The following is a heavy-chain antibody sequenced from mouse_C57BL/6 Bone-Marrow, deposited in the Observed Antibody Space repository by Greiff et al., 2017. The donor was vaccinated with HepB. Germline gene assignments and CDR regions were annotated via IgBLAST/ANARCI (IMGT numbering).Heavy chain of an antibody. V-gene: IGHV5-16*01. Sequence: EVHLVESEGGLVQPGSSMKLSCTASGFPFSDYYMAWVRQVPEKGLEWVANINYDGSSNYYLDSLKSRFIISRDNAKNILYLQMSSLKSEDTATYYCARDRGYGSSYVWYFDVWGTGTTFTVSS. CDR1: GFPFSDYY. CDR2: INYDGSSN. CDR3: ARDRGYGSSYVWYFDV. D-gene: IGHD1-1*01. J-gene: IGHJ1*03.